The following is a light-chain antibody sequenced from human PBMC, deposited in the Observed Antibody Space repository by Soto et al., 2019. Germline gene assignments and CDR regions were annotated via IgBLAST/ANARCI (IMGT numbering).Light chain of an antibody. CDR1: QSVNNN. CDR3: QQYNNWPPWT. Sequence: EVVMTQSPATLSVSPGERATLSCRASQSVNNNLAWYQQRPGQAPTLLISGASTRAAGIPDRFSGSGSGTGFTLSISSLQSEDGAVYYCQQYNNWPPWTFGQGTKVDIK. V-gene: IGKV3-15*01. CDR2: GAS. J-gene: IGKJ1*01.